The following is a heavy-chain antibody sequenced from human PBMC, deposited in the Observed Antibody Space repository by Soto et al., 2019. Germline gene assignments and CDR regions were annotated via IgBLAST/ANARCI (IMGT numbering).Heavy chain of an antibody. Sequence: KTGGSLRLSCAASEFTFTYAWMSWVRQAPGKGLEWVGRIKSKTDGGTTDYAAPVKGRFTISRDESQNTLYLEMNSLKTEDTAVYYCTSLYYGHWGQGTLVTVS. CDR1: EFTFTYAW. CDR2: IKSKTDGGTT. D-gene: IGHD3-16*02. J-gene: IGHJ4*02. CDR3: TSLYYGH. V-gene: IGHV3-15*01.